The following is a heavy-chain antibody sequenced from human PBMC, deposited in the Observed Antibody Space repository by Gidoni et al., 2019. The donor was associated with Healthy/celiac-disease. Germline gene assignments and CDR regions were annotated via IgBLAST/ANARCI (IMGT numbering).Heavy chain of an antibody. Sequence: QVQLVESGGGVVQPGRSLRPSCAPSGFTFHSSGMHWVRQAPGKGLEWVAVISYDGSNKYYADSVKGRFTISRDNSKNTLYLQMNSLRAEDTAVYYCAKDMWQWLARDAFDIWGQGTMVTVSS. CDR3: AKDMWQWLARDAFDI. CDR1: GFTFHSSG. D-gene: IGHD6-19*01. J-gene: IGHJ3*02. V-gene: IGHV3-30*18. CDR2: ISYDGSNK.